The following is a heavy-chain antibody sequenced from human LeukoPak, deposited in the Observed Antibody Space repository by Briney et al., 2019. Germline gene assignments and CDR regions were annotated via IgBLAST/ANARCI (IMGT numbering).Heavy chain of an antibody. CDR3: ARHLGYDFWSGYNWFDP. CDR1: GGSISSSSYY. Sequence: SETLSLTCTLSGGSISSSSYYWGWIRQPPGKGLEWIGSIYYSGSTYYNPSLKSRVTISVDTSKNQFSLKLSSVTAADTAVYYCARHLGYDFWSGYNWFDPWGQGTLVTVSS. J-gene: IGHJ5*02. D-gene: IGHD3-3*01. V-gene: IGHV4-39*01. CDR2: IYYSGST.